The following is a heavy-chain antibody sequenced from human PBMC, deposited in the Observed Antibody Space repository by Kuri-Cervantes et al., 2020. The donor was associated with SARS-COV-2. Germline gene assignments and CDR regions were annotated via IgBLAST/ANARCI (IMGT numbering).Heavy chain of an antibody. Sequence: GESLKISCAASGFTFSSYAMHWVRQAPGKGLEWVAVISYDGSNKYYADSVKGRFTISRDNSKNTLYLQMNSLRAEDTAVYYCAKDGVEHCSSTSCYTSYYYYMDVWGKGTTVTVSS. CDR1: GFTFSSYA. V-gene: IGHV3-30*04. D-gene: IGHD2-2*02. CDR3: AKDGVEHCSSTSCYTSYYYYMDV. J-gene: IGHJ6*03. CDR2: ISYDGSNK.